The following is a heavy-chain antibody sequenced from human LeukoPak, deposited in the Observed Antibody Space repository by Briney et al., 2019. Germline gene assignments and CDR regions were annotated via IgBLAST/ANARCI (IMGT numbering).Heavy chain of an antibody. CDR2: IYYSGST. V-gene: IGHV4-59*01. CDR3: ARGGNYWYNWFDP. D-gene: IGHD1-7*01. CDR1: GGSISSYY. Sequence: SETLSLTCTVSGGSISSYYCSWIRQPPGKGLEWIGYIYYSGSTNYNPSLKSRVTISVDTSKNQFSLKLSSVTAADTAVYYCARGGNYWYNWFDPWGQGTLVTVSS. J-gene: IGHJ5*02.